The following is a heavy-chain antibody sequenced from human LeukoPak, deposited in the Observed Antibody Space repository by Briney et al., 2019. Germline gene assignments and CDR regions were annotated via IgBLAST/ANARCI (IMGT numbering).Heavy chain of an antibody. V-gene: IGHV3-23*01. CDR1: GFTFSSYA. CDR3: AKRRDGYNNGAFDI. D-gene: IGHD5-24*01. J-gene: IGHJ3*02. Sequence: PGGSLRLSCAATGFTFSSYAMSWVRQAPGKGLEWVSGISGSGDGTYYADSVKGRFTISRDNSKNTLYMQMNSLRADDTAIYYCAKRRDGYNNGAFDIWGQGTMVIVSS. CDR2: ISGSGDGT.